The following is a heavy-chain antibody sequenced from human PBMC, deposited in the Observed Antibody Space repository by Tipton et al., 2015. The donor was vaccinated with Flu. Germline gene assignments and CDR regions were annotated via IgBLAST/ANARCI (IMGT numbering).Heavy chain of an antibody. J-gene: IGHJ4*02. CDR3: ARGSGSGTFMIFDL. D-gene: IGHD3-10*01. Sequence: TLSLTCTVSGGSISSYYWSWIRQPAGKGLEWIGRIYTSGSTNYNPSLKSRLTMSLDASKQQFSLKLSSVTAADTAVYYCARGSGSGTFMIFDLWGQGTLVTVSS. CDR2: IYTSGST. V-gene: IGHV4-4*07. CDR1: GGSISSYY.